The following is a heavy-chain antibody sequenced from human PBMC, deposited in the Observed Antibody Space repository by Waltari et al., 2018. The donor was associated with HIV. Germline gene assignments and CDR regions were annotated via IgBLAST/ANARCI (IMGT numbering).Heavy chain of an antibody. V-gene: IGHV1-46*01. J-gene: IGHJ5*02. Sequence: QAQMVQSATELQKPGAAVRISCTASGYMFTNYYIHWMRLPPGLGLEWMEIIYPPGCSPTVAQKFQGRVTLTSDRSSNTVYMELRGLRSEDTAQYFCARGRTIFGPFDPWGQGTSVIVSS. CDR2: IYPPGCSP. D-gene: IGHD3-3*01. CDR1: GYMFTNYY. CDR3: ARGRTIFGPFDP.